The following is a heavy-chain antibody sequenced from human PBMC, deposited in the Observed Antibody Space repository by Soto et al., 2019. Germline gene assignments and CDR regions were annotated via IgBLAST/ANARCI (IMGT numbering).Heavy chain of an antibody. V-gene: IGHV3-21*01. D-gene: IGHD1-26*01. Sequence: GGSLRLSCAASGFTFSSYAMSWVRQAPGKGLEWVSSISSSSTYIYYADSVKGRFTISRDNAKNSLYLQMNSLRAEDTAVYYCAREGSPSPSWFDPRGQGTLVTVSS. CDR3: AREGSPSPSWFDP. J-gene: IGHJ5*02. CDR2: ISSSSTYI. CDR1: GFTFSSYA.